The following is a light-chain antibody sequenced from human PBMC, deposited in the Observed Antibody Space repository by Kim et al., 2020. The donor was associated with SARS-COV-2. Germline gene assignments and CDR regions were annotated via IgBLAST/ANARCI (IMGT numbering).Light chain of an antibody. Sequence: VSPGQAASITCSGDRLGDRDTCWYQQKPGQSPVLIIFQDDKRPSGIPERFSGSNSGNTATLTISGTQAMDEADYYCQAWDSTTAVFGTGTKVTVL. V-gene: IGLV3-1*01. CDR3: QAWDSTTAV. CDR2: QDD. CDR1: RLGDRD. J-gene: IGLJ1*01.